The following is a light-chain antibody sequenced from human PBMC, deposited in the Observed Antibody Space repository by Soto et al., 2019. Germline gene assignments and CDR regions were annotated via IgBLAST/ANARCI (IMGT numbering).Light chain of an antibody. J-gene: IGLJ1*01. CDR1: SSDVGGYSY. CDR2: DVS. Sequence: QSVLTQPASVSGSPGQSIAISCTGTSSDVGGYSYVSWYQQQPGKAPKLVISDVSNRPSGVSDRFSGSKSGKTASLTISGLQTEDEADYYCASYTTSSTYVFGTGTKVT. V-gene: IGLV2-14*01. CDR3: ASYTTSSTYV.